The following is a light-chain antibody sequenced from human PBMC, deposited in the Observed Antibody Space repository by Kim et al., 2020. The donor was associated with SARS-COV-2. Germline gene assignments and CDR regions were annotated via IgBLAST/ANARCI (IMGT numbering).Light chain of an antibody. CDR3: CSYAEGSTFCYG. CDR2: DVS. Sequence: QSALTQPRSVSASPGQSVTISCTGTSSDVGGYNSVSWYQQHPGKAPKLIISDVSKRPSGVPDRFSASKSGNTASLTISGLQAEDEADYYCCSYAEGSTFCYGFGIGTKVTVL. CDR1: SSDVGGYNS. J-gene: IGLJ1*01. V-gene: IGLV2-11*01.